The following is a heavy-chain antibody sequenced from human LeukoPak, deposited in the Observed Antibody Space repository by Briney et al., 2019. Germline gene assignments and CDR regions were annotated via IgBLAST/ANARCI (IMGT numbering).Heavy chain of an antibody. J-gene: IGHJ5*02. CDR1: GFTFSSYS. CDR3: ASAGYCSSTSCYRGRRNWFDP. D-gene: IGHD2-2*02. CDR2: ISSSSSTI. Sequence: WGSLRLSCAASGFTFSSYSMNWVRQAPGKGLEWVSYISSSSSTIYYADSVKGRFTISRDNAKNSLYLQMNSLRAEDTAVYYCASAGYCSSTSCYRGRRNWFDPWGQGTLVTVSS. V-gene: IGHV3-48*01.